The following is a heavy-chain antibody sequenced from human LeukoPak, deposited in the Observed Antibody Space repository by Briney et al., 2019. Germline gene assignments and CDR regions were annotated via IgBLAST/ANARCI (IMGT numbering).Heavy chain of an antibody. CDR1: GYTFTGYY. CDR3: ARVLFVLHWFDP. Sequence: GASVKVSCKASGYTFTGYYMHWVRQAPGQGLEWMGRINPNSGGTNYAQQFQGRVTMTRDTSISTAYMELSRLRSDDTAVYYCARVLFVLHWFDPWGQGTLVTVSS. D-gene: IGHD2/OR15-2a*01. CDR2: INPNSGGT. J-gene: IGHJ5*02. V-gene: IGHV1-2*06.